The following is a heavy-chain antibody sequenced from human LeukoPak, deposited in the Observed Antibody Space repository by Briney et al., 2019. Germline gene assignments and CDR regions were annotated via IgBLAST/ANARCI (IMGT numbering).Heavy chain of an antibody. V-gene: IGHV4-34*01. Sequence: SETLSLTCAVYGGSFSGYYWSWIRQPPGKGLEWIGEINHSGSTNYNPSLKSRATISVDTSKNQFSLKLSSVTAADTAVYYCARGQPQQLALDYWGQGTLVTVSS. CDR1: GGSFSGYY. D-gene: IGHD6-13*01. CDR3: ARGQPQQLALDY. J-gene: IGHJ4*02. CDR2: INHSGST.